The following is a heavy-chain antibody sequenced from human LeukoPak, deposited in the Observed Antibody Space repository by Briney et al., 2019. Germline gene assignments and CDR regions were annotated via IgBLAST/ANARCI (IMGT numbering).Heavy chain of an antibody. D-gene: IGHD2-2*01. Sequence: ASVKVSCKAPGYTFTGYYMHWVRQAPGQGLEWMGWINPNSGGTNYAQKFQGRVTMTRDTSISTAYMELSRLRSDDTAVYYCARGPDCSSTSCYYYYMDVWGKGTTVTVSS. CDR3: ARGPDCSSTSCYYYYMDV. CDR2: INPNSGGT. J-gene: IGHJ6*03. V-gene: IGHV1-2*02. CDR1: GYTFTGYY.